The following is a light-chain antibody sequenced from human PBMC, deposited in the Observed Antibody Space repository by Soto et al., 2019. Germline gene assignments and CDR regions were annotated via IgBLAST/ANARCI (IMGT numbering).Light chain of an antibody. V-gene: IGKV1-5*03. CDR2: KAS. CDR3: QQYNDNWT. Sequence: DIQMTQSPSTLSASVGDRVTITCRASQSISSWLAWYQQKPGKAPKLLIYKASTLESGVPSRLSGSGSGTEFTLAISSLQPDDSATYYCQQYNDNWTFGQGNKVEIK. CDR1: QSISSW. J-gene: IGKJ1*01.